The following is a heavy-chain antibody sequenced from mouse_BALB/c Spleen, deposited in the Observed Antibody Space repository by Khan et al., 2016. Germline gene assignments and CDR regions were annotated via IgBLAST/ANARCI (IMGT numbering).Heavy chain of an antibody. CDR2: ISSGGST. V-gene: IGHV5-6-5*01. J-gene: IGHJ2*01. CDR3: AREDDGNYVDGFDY. CDR1: GFTFTSYA. D-gene: IGHD2-1*01. Sequence: EVELVESGGGLVKPGGSLKLTCAASGFTFTSYAMSWVRQTPGKRLEWVASISSGGSTYYTDSVKGRFTIPRDTARNNLDLQLRSLRPEDTAMYYCAREDDGNYVDGFDYWGQGTTLTVSS.